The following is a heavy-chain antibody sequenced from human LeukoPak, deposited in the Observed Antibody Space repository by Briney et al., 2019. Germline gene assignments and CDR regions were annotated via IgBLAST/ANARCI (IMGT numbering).Heavy chain of an antibody. Sequence: SVKVSCKASGGTFSSYAISWVRQAPGQGLEWMGGIIPIFGTANYAQKFQGRVTITADESTSTAYMELSSLRSEDTAVYYCARGTAVADTDGYFDYWGQGTLVTVSS. V-gene: IGHV1-69*13. CDR1: GGTFSSYA. J-gene: IGHJ4*02. CDR2: IIPIFGTA. D-gene: IGHD6-19*01. CDR3: ARGTAVADTDGYFDY.